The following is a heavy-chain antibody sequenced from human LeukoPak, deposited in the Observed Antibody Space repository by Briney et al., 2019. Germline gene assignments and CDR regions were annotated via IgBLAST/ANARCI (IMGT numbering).Heavy chain of an antibody. CDR3: ARGLTDYYDSSGYHNWFDP. V-gene: IGHV1-46*01. CDR1: GYTFTGYY. Sequence: ASVKVSCKASGYTFTGYYMHWVRQAPGQGLEWMGIINPSGGSTSYAQKFQGRVTMTRDTSTSTVYMELSSLRSEDTAVYYCARGLTDYYDSSGYHNWFDPWGQGTLVTVSS. CDR2: INPSGGST. J-gene: IGHJ5*02. D-gene: IGHD3-22*01.